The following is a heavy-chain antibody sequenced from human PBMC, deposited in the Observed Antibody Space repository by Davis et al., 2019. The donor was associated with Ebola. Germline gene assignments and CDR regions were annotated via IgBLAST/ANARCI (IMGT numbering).Heavy chain of an antibody. CDR3: AREGADVDFWSGYHGMDV. CDR1: GYTFTGYY. Sequence: ASVKVSCKASGYTFTGYYMHWVRQAPGQGLEWMGWINPNSGGTNYAQKFQGWVTMPRDTSISTAYMELSRLRSDDTAVYYCAREGADVDFWSGYHGMDVWGQGTTVTVSS. CDR2: INPNSGGT. J-gene: IGHJ6*02. V-gene: IGHV1-2*04. D-gene: IGHD3-3*01.